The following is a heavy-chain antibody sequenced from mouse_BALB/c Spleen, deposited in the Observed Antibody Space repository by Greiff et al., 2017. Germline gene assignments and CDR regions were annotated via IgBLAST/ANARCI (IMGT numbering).Heavy chain of an antibody. D-gene: IGHD2-10*02. CDR2: ISSGGSYI. CDR3: AIQEYGNGGCFDY. CDR1: GFTFSSYA. V-gene: IGHV5-9-3*01. J-gene: IGHJ2*01. Sequence: EVKVVESGGGLVKPGGSLKLSCAASGFTFSSYAMSWVRQTPEKRLEWVATISSGGSYIYYPDSVKGRFTISSDNAKNTLYLQMSSLRSEDTAMYYCAIQEYGNGGCFDYWGQGTTLTVSS.